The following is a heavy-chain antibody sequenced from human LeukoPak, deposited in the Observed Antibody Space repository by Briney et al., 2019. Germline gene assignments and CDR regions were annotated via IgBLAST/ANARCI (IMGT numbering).Heavy chain of an antibody. V-gene: IGHV4-39*07. CDR3: ARGRSAIYDRHGFDI. CDR1: GASISSGSNY. CDR2: IYSSGST. Sequence: KPSETLSLTCSVSGASISSGSNYWGWIRQPPGKTLEWIGSIYSSGSTYYNPSLKSRATISEDTSKNQFSLNLNSVTAADTAVYYCARGRSAIYDRHGFDIWGQGTMVTVSS. J-gene: IGHJ3*02. D-gene: IGHD3-3*01.